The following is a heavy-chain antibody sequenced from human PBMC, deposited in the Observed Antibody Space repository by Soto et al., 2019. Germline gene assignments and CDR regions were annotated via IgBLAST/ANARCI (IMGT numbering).Heavy chain of an antibody. D-gene: IGHD3-16*01. CDR3: IYRRALYDYHGLEV. J-gene: IGHJ6*02. CDR2: IYWNEYR. CDR1: GFSLTSSGVG. Sequence: SGPTLVNPTQTLTLTCTFSGFSLTSSGVGVGWIRQPPGRSPECLAAIYWNEYRRRSPSLEIRLIITKDTSKNQVVLTMTNMDPVDTATHYCIYRRALYDYHGLEVWGQGTTVTVSS. V-gene: IGHV2-5*01.